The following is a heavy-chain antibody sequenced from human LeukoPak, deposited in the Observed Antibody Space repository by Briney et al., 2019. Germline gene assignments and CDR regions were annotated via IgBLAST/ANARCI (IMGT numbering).Heavy chain of an antibody. CDR2: IIPIFGTA. CDR1: GGTSSSYA. Sequence: ASVKVSCKASGGTSSSYAISWVRQAPGQGLEWMGGIIPIFGTANYAQKFQGRVTITADESTSTAYMELSSLRSEDTAVYYCARVGPIIAAAGTYDYWGQGTLVTVSS. V-gene: IGHV1-69*13. J-gene: IGHJ4*02. CDR3: ARVGPIIAAAGTYDY. D-gene: IGHD6-13*01.